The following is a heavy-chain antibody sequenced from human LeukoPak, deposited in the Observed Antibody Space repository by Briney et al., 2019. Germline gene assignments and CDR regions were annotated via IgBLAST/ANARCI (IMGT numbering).Heavy chain of an antibody. CDR1: GFIFGNYD. D-gene: IGHD3-10*01. J-gene: IGHJ3*02. CDR3: AKGRGSYNALDI. V-gene: IGHV3-30-3*01. CDR2: ISYHGRNI. Sequence: GRSLSLSCAASGFIFGNYDVHWVRQAQGKGLEWVAAISYHGRNIYYADSVKGRFIISRDNSENTLYLQMSSLTTEDTAMYYCAKGRGSYNALDIWGQGTVVTVSS.